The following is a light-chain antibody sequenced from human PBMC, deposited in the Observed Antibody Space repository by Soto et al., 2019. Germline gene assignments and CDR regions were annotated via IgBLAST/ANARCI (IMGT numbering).Light chain of an antibody. J-gene: IGKJ1*01. CDR1: QSGSSN. V-gene: IGKV3-15*01. CDR3: QHYNEGTSWT. CDR2: GSS. Sequence: TQSPATLSVSPGERATLSCRASQSGSSNLAWYQQKPGQAPRLLIYGSSTRATGTPARFRGSGSGTEFTLTISILQLEDFAFYYCQHYNEGTSWTFGQGTKVEIK.